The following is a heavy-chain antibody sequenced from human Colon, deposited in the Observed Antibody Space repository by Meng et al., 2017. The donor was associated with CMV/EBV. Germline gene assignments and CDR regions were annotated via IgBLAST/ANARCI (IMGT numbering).Heavy chain of an antibody. CDR1: GCTFSSYA. V-gene: IGHV1-69*05. J-gene: IGHJ4*02. D-gene: IGHD6-13*01. CDR3: ARDQLAGPFDY. Sequence: CKGSGCTFSSYAISWERQAPGQGHEWMGGIIPIFGTANYAQEFQGRVTITTDESTSTAYMELSSLRSEDTAVYYCARDQLAGPFDYWGQGTLVTVSS. CDR2: IIPIFGTA.